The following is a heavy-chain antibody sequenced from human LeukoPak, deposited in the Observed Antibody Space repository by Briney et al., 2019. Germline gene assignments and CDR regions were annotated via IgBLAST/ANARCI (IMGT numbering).Heavy chain of an antibody. CDR2: NSASGGST. Sequence: GGSLRLTSAASGFTFSSYAMSWVRQAPGKGLEWLSANSASGGSTYYADSVKGRFTISRDNSKNTLYLQMNSLRAEDTAVYYCAKASSTPWCSSTSCPLFWGQGTLVTVSS. CDR1: GFTFSSYA. V-gene: IGHV3-23*01. D-gene: IGHD2-2*01. J-gene: IGHJ4*02. CDR3: AKASSTPWCSSTSCPLF.